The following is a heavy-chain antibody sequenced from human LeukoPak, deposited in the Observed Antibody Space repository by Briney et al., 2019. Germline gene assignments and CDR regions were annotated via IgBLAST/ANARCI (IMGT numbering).Heavy chain of an antibody. V-gene: IGHV4-39*07. CDR1: GGSISSSSYY. CDR3: ARIREYSSSGDLLDYYYMDV. D-gene: IGHD6-6*01. J-gene: IGHJ6*03. CDR2: IYYSGST. Sequence: PSETLSLTCTVSGGSISSSSYYWGWIRQPPGKGLEWIGSIYYSGSTYYNPSLKSRVTISVDTSKNQFSLKLSSVTAADTAVYYCARIREYSSSGDLLDYYYMDVWGKGTTVTVSS.